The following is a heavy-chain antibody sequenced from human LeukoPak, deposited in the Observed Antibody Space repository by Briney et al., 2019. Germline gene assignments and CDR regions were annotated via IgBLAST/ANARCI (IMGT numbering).Heavy chain of an antibody. D-gene: IGHD1-7*01. J-gene: IGHJ4*02. CDR1: GFTFSDYY. Sequence: GGSLRLSRAASGFTFSDYYMSWIRQAPGKGLEWVSYISSSGNYANYADSVKGRFTISRDNGKKSLNLQMESLRAEDMAVYYCARVGRTSIGFDYWGQGTVVTVSS. CDR2: ISSSGNYA. V-gene: IGHV3-11*05. CDR3: ARVGRTSIGFDY.